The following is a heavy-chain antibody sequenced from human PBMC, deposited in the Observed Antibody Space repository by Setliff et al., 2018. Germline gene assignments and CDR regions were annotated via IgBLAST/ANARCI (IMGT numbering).Heavy chain of an antibody. CDR1: SSSITSAYS. Sequence: PSETLSLTCSVSSSSITSAYSWAWIRQTPGKGLEWIGTLHPSEGPSYNPSLRSRVTLSQDTSYNQFSLNLNSVTAADAAVYYCATMMSTGVGGRGYLVNWGQGTLVTV. CDR2: LHPSEGP. CDR3: ATMMSTGVGGRGYLVN. J-gene: IGHJ4*02. V-gene: IGHV4-38-2*02. D-gene: IGHD2-15*01.